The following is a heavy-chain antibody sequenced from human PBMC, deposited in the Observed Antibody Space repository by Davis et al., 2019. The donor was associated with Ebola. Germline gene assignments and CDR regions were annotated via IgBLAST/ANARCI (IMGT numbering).Heavy chain of an antibody. V-gene: IGHV3-74*01. CDR1: GFTFSGYW. CDR2: INSDGRST. D-gene: IGHD3-3*01. CDR3: ARDYYDFWSGYYRMNWFDP. J-gene: IGHJ5*02. Sequence: GGSLRLSCAASGFTFSGYWMHWVRQAPGKGLVWVSRINSDGRSTSYADSVKGRFTISRDNAKNTLYLQMNSLRAEDPAVYYCARDYYDFWSGYYRMNWFDPWGQGTLVTVSS.